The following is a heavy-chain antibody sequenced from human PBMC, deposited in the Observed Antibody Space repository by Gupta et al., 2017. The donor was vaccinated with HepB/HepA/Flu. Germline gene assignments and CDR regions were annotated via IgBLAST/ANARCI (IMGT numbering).Heavy chain of an antibody. CDR1: GFSLDTSGLG. Sequence: QVTLKESGPTLVKPTQTLTLTCTFSGFSLDTSGLGVAWIRQPPGKALEWLAIIYWDDNKRYSPFLKSRLTISKDTSKNQVVLIMTKMDPVDTATYYCAEARGYTYGFFEYWGQGTLVTVSS. CDR2: IYWDDNK. J-gene: IGHJ4*02. CDR3: AEARGYTYGFFEY. D-gene: IGHD5-18*01. V-gene: IGHV2-5*02.